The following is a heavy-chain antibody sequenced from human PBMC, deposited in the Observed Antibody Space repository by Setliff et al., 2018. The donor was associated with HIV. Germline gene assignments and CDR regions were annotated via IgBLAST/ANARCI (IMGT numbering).Heavy chain of an antibody. J-gene: IGHJ4*02. CDR3: ARHGVTGWTTELDV. Sequence: PSETLSLTCTVSGGSISSSSYYWGWIRQPPGKGLEWIGSIYYSGSYYYSPSFKGRIIVSIDPSRNEFSLKLKSVTVADTADYYCARHGVTGWTTELDVWGQGIQVTVSS. CDR1: GGSISSSSYY. V-gene: IGHV4-39*01. D-gene: IGHD2-8*01. CDR2: IYYSGSY.